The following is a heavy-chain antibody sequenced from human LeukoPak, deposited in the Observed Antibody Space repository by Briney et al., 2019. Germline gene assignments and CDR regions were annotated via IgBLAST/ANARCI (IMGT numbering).Heavy chain of an antibody. V-gene: IGHV3-23*01. D-gene: IGHD6-19*01. CDR2: ISGSGGNT. Sequence: GGSLRLSCAASGFTFSSFAMSWVRQAPGKGLEWVSGISGSGGNTYYADSVKGRFTISRDNSKNTLYLQTNSLRAEDTAVYYCAKGVPGSGWYSGFDAFDIWGQGTKVTVSS. CDR1: GFTFSSFA. CDR3: AKGVPGSGWYSGFDAFDI. J-gene: IGHJ3*02.